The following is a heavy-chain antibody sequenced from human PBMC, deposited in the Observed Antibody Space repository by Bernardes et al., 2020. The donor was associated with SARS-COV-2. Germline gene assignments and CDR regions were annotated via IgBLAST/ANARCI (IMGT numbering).Heavy chain of an antibody. D-gene: IGHD1-26*01. CDR1: GYTFTSYG. J-gene: IGHJ4*02. CDR2: ISAYNGDT. Sequence: ASVKVSCKASGYTFTSYGFSWVRQAPGQGLEWMGWISAYNGDTYYAQKFQGRVTMTTDTSTNTAYMELRSLRSDDTAKYYCARDLSGSFYGGPYWGQGTLVSVSS. V-gene: IGHV1-18*01. CDR3: ARDLSGSFYGGPY.